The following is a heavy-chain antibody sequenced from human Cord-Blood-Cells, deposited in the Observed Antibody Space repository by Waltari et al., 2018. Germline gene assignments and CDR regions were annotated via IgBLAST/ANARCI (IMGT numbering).Heavy chain of an antibody. CDR1: GFILSTAG. CDR2: IKSKTDGGTT. J-gene: IGHJ4*02. V-gene: IGHV3-15*01. CDR3: TTDIVAGEEQLSY. Sequence: EVQLVESGGGLVKPGGSLGLSCAASGFILSTAGVSWVRQAPGKGLEWVGRIKSKTDGGTTDYAAPVKGRFTISRDDSKNTLYLQMNSLKTEDTAVYYCTTDIVAGEEQLSYWGQGTLVTVSS. D-gene: IGHD6-6*01.